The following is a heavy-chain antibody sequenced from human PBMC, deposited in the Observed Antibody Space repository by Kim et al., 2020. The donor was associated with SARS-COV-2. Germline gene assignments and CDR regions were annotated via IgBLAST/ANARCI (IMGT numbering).Heavy chain of an antibody. CDR2: IISSGSTI. J-gene: IGHJ4*01. CDR3: MGGWAYYYAVTGPLDY. V-gene: IGHV3-11*04. CDR1: GFTFSDYY. D-gene: IGHD3-22*01. Sequence: GGSLRLSCAASGFTFSDYYMSWVRQAPGKGLEWVAFIISSGSTIYSAYLEMGRFTISGNTANNSLYLHINSLRDEDTAYYYGMGGWAYYYAVTGPLDY.